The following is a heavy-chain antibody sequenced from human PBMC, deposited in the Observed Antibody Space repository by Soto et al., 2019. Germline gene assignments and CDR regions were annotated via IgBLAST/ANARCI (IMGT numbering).Heavy chain of an antibody. J-gene: IGHJ5*02. V-gene: IGHV3-33*01. D-gene: IGHD3-3*01. Sequence: QVQLVESGGGVVQPGRSLRLSCAASGFTFSSYGMHWVRQAPGKGLEWVAVIWYDGSNKYYADSVKGRFTISRDNSKNTLHLQMNSLRAEDTAVYYCARATPPYDFWGRDWFDPWGQGTLVTVSS. CDR2: IWYDGSNK. CDR1: GFTFSSYG. CDR3: ARATPPYDFWGRDWFDP.